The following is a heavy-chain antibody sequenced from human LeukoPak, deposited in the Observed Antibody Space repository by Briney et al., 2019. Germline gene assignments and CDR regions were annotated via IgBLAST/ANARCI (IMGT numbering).Heavy chain of an antibody. CDR3: GGSASLPSNYYYYGMDV. J-gene: IGHJ6*02. CDR1: GFTFSSYA. V-gene: IGHV3-23*01. CDR2: ISGSGGST. Sequence: GGSLRLSCAASGFTFSSYAMSWVRQAPGKGLEWVSAISGSGGSTYYADSVKGRFTISRDNAKNSLYLQMNSLRAEDTAVYYCGGSASLPSNYYYYGMDVWGQGTTVTVSS. D-gene: IGHD3-16*01.